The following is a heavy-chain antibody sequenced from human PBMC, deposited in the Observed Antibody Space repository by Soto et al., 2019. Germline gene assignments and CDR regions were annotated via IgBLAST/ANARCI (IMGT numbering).Heavy chain of an antibody. J-gene: IGHJ4*02. Sequence: PSETLSLTCTVSGGSISSGGYYWSWIRQPPGKGLEWIGEINHSGSTNYNPSLKSRVTISVDTSKNQFSLKLSSVTAADTAVYYCARRENYGSGSYYNLPGLSGRYPPRPTRDYWGQGTLVTVSS. V-gene: IGHV4-61*08. CDR2: INHSGST. CDR3: ARRENYGSGSYYNLPGLSGRYPPRPTRDY. CDR1: GGSISSGGYY. D-gene: IGHD3-10*01.